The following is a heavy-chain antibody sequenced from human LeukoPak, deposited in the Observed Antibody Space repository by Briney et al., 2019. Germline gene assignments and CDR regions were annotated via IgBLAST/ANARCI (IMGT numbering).Heavy chain of an antibody. J-gene: IGHJ4*02. D-gene: IGHD4-17*01. CDR3: VRELKDYGAYGFDY. V-gene: IGHV3-21*01. Sequence: GGSLTLSCAASGFTFSSHSMNWVRQAPGKGLEWVSSISSSSSYIYYASSVKGRFTISRDNAKNSLYLQMNSLRAEDTAVYYCVRELKDYGAYGFDYWGPGTLVTVSS. CDR2: ISSSSSYI. CDR1: GFTFSSHS.